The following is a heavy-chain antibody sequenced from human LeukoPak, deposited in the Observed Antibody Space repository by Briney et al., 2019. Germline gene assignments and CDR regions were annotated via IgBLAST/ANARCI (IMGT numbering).Heavy chain of an antibody. J-gene: IGHJ4*02. D-gene: IGHD3-3*01. CDR1: GGSISSYY. CDR3: ARVGTIFGEWPDY. Sequence: SETLSLTCTVSGGSISSYYWSWIRQPPGKGLEWIGEINHSGSTNYNPSLKSRVTISVDTSKNQFSLKLSSVTAADTAVYYCARVGTIFGEWPDYWGQGTLVTVSS. CDR2: INHSGST. V-gene: IGHV4-34*01.